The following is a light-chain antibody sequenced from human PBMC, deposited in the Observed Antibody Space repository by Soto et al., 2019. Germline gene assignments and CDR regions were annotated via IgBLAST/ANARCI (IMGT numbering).Light chain of an antibody. CDR2: YDS. Sequence: SYELTQPPSVSVAPEKTARLTCGGDNIGSKRVHWYRQKPGQAPVLVIYYDSDRPSGIPERFSGSNSGNPATLTINRVEAGDEADYYCQVWDITSDHYVFGTGTKLTVL. J-gene: IGLJ1*01. V-gene: IGLV3-21*04. CDR1: NIGSKR. CDR3: QVWDITSDHYV.